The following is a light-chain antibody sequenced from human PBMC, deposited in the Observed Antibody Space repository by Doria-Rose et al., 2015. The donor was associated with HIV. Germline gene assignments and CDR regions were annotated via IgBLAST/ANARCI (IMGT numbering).Light chain of an antibody. V-gene: IGKV3-20*01. CDR1: QSFSSTY. J-gene: IGKJ1*01. CDR2: DGS. Sequence: EIVLTQSPGTLSLSPGAGATLSCRASQSFSSTYLAWYQQKPGQAPSLLIYDGSTRATGIPDRFSASGSGTDFTLTINRLEPEDFALYYCHQYGTSWTFGQGTKVEI. CDR3: HQYGTSWT.